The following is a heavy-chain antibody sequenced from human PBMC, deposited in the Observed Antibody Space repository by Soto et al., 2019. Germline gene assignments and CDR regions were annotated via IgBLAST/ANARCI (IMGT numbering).Heavy chain of an antibody. V-gene: IGHV1-8*01. CDR2: MNPNSGNT. Sequence: QEQLVQSGAEVKKPGASVKVSCKASGYTFTSYDINWVRQATGQGLEWMGWMNPNSGNTGYAQKFQGRVTMTRNTSISTAYMELGSLTSEDTAVYSCARVILSSSYEMNWFGPWGQGTQVTVSS. CDR1: GYTFTSYD. CDR3: ARVILSSSYEMNWFGP. D-gene: IGHD6-6*01. J-gene: IGHJ5*02.